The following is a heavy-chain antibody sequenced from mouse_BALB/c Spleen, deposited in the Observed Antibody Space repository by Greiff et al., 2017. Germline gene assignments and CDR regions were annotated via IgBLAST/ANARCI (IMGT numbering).Heavy chain of an antibody. CDR2: INPYNDGT. V-gene: IGHV1-14*01. Sequence: EVQRVESGPELVKPGASVKMSCKASGYTFTSYVMHWVKQKPGQGLEWIGYINPYNDGTKYNEKFKGKATLTSDKSSSTAYMELSSLTSEDSAVYYCARTQYGYDGDWYFDVWGAGTTVTVSS. D-gene: IGHD2-2*01. CDR3: ARTQYGYDGDWYFDV. J-gene: IGHJ1*01. CDR1: GYTFTSYV.